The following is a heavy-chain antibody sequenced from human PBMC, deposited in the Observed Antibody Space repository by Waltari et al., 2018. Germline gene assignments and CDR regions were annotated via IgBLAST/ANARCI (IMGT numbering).Heavy chain of an antibody. CDR2: IYYSGST. J-gene: IGHJ3*02. D-gene: IGHD3-10*01. CDR3: ARKTRGAFDI. CDR1: GGSISSYY. Sequence: QVQLQESGPGLVKPSETLSLTCTVSGGSISSYYWSWIRQPPGKGLEWIGYIYYSGSTNYNPSLKSRVTISVDTSKNQFSLKLSSVTAADTAVYYCARKTRGAFDIWGQGTMVTFSS. V-gene: IGHV4-59*01.